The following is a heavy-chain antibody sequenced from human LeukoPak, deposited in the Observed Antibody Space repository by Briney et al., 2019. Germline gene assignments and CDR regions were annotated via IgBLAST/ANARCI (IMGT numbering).Heavy chain of an antibody. V-gene: IGHV3-23*01. D-gene: IGHD3-22*01. CDR2: ISGSGGSA. CDR3: AGLPAYYYDTSGFYFDY. J-gene: IGHJ4*02. Sequence: GGSLRLSCAASGFTFSSYGMSWVRQAPGKGLERVSAISGSGGSAYYADSVKGRSSISRDKSKNTVYLQMNSLRAEDTAVYYCAGLPAYYYDTSGFYFDYWGQGTLVTVSS. CDR1: GFTFSSYG.